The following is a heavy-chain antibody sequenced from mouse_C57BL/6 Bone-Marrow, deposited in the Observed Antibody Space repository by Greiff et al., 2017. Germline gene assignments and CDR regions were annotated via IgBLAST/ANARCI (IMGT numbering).Heavy chain of an antibody. CDR1: GYTFTGYW. CDR2: IYPGSGST. CDR3: AKWGY. Sequence: QVQLQESGAELMKPGASVKLSCKASGYTFTGYWITWVKQRPGQGLEWIGDIYPGSGSTNYNEKFKSKATLTVDTSSNTAYMQLSSLTSEDSAVYYCAKWGYWGQGTTLTVSS. V-gene: IGHV1-55*01. J-gene: IGHJ2*01.